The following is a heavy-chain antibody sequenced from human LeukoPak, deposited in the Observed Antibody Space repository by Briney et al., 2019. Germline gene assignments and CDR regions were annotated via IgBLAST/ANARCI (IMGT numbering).Heavy chain of an antibody. V-gene: IGHV3-15*01. J-gene: IGHJ6*02. D-gene: IGHD1-26*01. CDR1: GFTFSNAW. CDR3: TTGGSGSYLGYYYYYGMDV. Sequence: GRSLRLSCAASGFTFSNAWMSWVRQAPGKGLEWVGRIKSKTDGGTTDYAAPVKGRFTISRDDSKNTLYLQMNSLETEDTAVYYCTTGGSGSYLGYYYYYGMDVWGQGTTVTVSS. CDR2: IKSKTDGGTT.